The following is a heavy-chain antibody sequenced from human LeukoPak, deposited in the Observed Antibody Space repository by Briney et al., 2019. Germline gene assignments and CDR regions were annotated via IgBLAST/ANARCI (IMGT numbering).Heavy chain of an antibody. CDR2: IRSCGGNI. CDR1: GFIFSSYE. CDR3: ASLPSSGWYVSGNDF. J-gene: IGHJ4*02. V-gene: IGHV3-48*03. Sequence: GGSLRLSCAASGFIFSSYEMNCVRQAPGKGLEWVSYIRSCGGNIYYGDSVKGRFTVSRDNGKYSLYLQMNSLRAEDTAVYYCASLPSSGWYVSGNDFWGQGTLVTVSS. D-gene: IGHD6-19*01.